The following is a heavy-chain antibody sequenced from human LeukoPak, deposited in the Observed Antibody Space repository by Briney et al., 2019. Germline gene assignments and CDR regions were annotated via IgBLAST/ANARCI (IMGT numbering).Heavy chain of an antibody. Sequence: PGGSLRLSCAASGFTFSSYGVHWVRQAPGKGLEWVAVISYDGSNKYYADSVKGRFTISRDNSKNTLYLQMNSLRAEDTAVYYCAKDWAIYGSGTQSPFDYWGQGTLVTVSS. CDR1: GFTFSSYG. V-gene: IGHV3-30*18. D-gene: IGHD3-10*01. CDR2: ISYDGSNK. CDR3: AKDWAIYGSGTQSPFDY. J-gene: IGHJ4*02.